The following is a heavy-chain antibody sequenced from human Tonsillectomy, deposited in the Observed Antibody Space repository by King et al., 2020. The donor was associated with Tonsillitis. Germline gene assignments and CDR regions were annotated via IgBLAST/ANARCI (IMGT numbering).Heavy chain of an antibody. D-gene: IGHD3-16*02. CDR3: ASPPDDYVWGSYRLGY. J-gene: IGHJ4*02. Sequence: QLVQSGAEVKKPGASVKVSCKASGYTFTGYNMYWVRQAPGQGLEWMGWINPNSGDTNYAQKFQGRVTMTRDTSISTAYMELSRLRSDDTAVYYCASPPDDYVWGSYRLGYWGQGTLVTVSS. CDR1: GYTFTGYN. CDR2: INPNSGDT. V-gene: IGHV1-2*02.